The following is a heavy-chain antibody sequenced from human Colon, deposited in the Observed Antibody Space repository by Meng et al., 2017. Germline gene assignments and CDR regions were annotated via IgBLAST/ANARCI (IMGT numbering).Heavy chain of an antibody. CDR2: INPRGGST. CDR3: ASSDGGRDTGKAFDI. CDR1: GFTFTSYY. D-gene: IGHD1-26*01. V-gene: IGHV1-46*04. Sequence: ASVKVSCKASGFTFTSYYIHWIRQAPGQGLEWMGIINPRGGSTSYTQRLQGRVTVTRDTSTTTVYMDLSSLGSEDTAVYYCASSDGGRDTGKAFDIWGQGTVVTVSS. J-gene: IGHJ3*02.